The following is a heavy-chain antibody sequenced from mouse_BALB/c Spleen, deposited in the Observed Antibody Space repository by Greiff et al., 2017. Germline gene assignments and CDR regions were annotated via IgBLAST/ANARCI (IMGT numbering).Heavy chain of an antibody. Sequence: EVQLVESGGGLVQPGGSRKLSCAASGFTFSSFGMHWVRQAPEKGLEWVAYISSGSSTIYYADTVKGRFTISRDNPKNTLFLQMTSLRSEDTAMYYCAREGYDKGFAYWGQGTLVTVSA. V-gene: IGHV5-17*02. J-gene: IGHJ3*01. CDR1: GFTFSSFG. D-gene: IGHD2-2*01. CDR3: AREGYDKGFAY. CDR2: ISSGSSTI.